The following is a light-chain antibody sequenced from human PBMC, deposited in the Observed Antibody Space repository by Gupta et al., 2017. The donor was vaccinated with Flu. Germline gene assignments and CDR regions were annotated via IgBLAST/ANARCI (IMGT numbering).Light chain of an antibody. CDR3: QQRVSTPFT. CDR2: AAS. V-gene: IGKV1-39*01. Sequence: PSSLSASVGDRVTITCRASQRISTYLNWYQRKPEKAPELLIYAASTVKSGVPSRFSGSGSGTDFTLTISKRQPEDFATYYCQQRVSTPFTFGHGTNVDFK. J-gene: IGKJ3*01. CDR1: QRISTY.